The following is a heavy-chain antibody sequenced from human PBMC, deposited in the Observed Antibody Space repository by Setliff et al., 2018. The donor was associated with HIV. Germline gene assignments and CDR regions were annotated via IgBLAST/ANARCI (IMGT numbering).Heavy chain of an antibody. J-gene: IGHJ3*02. V-gene: IGHV4-4*07. CDR3: ARDRIEFEAEDPHDVFDI. CDR1: GHSISGYY. CDR2: IHTSGNT. Sequence: TSETLSLTCSVSGHSISGYYWSWIRQPAGKGLEWIGRIHTSGNTNYNPSLRGRVTMSVDMSKNQFSLKLTSVSAADTAVYYCARDRIEFEAEDPHDVFDIWGRGTLVTVSS.